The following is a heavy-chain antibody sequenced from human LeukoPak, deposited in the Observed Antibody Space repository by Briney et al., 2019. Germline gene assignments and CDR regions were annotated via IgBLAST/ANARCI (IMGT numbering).Heavy chain of an antibody. V-gene: IGHV4-4*02. D-gene: IGHD2-2*01. J-gene: IGHJ5*02. Sequence: PSGTLSLTCAVSGGSISSSNWWSRVRQPPGKGLEWIGEIYHSGSTNYNPSLKSRVTISVDKSKNQFSLKLSSVTAADTAVYYCARIMGRGYCSSTSCRGDWFDPWGQGTLVTVSS. CDR2: IYHSGST. CDR3: ARIMGRGYCSSTSCRGDWFDP. CDR1: GGSISSSNW.